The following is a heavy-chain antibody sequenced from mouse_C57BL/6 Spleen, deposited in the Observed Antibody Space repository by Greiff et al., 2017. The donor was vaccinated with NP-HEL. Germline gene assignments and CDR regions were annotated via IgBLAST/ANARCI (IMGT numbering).Heavy chain of an antibody. D-gene: IGHD4-1*01. CDR1: GYAFSSSW. V-gene: IGHV1-82*01. Sequence: VQLQQSGPELVKPGASVKISCKASGYAFSSSWMNWVKQRPGKGLEWIGRIYPGDGDTNYNGKFKGKATLTADKSSSTAYMQLSSLTSEDSAVYFCARDPTGYYFDYWGQGTTLTVSS. J-gene: IGHJ2*01. CDR3: ARDPTGYYFDY. CDR2: IYPGDGDT.